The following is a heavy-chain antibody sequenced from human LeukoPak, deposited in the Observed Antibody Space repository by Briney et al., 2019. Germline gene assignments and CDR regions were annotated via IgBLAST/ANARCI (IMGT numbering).Heavy chain of an antibody. CDR1: GGSFSSNSYY. CDR2: VYYSGST. D-gene: IGHD6-13*01. CDR3: ARSSIGSSWYNDY. Sequence: SETLSLTCTVSGGSFSSNSYYWGWIRQPPGKGLEWIGTVYYSGSTYYNPSLKSRVTISVDTSKNQFSLKLSSVTAADTAVYYCARSSIGSSWYNDYWGQGTLVTVSS. V-gene: IGHV4-39*01. J-gene: IGHJ4*02.